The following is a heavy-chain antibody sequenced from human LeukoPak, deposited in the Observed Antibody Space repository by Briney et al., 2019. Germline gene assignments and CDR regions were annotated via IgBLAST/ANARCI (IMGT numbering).Heavy chain of an antibody. J-gene: IGHJ6*03. CDR2: INPSGGST. Sequence: ASVKVSCKASGGTFSSYAISWVRQAPGQGLEWMGIINPSGGSTSYAQKFQGRVTMTSDTSTSTVYMELITLRSGDTAIYYCARDTGHAYNSLYYHMDVWGQGTTVAVSS. CDR3: ARDTGHAYNSLYYHMDV. CDR1: GGTFSSYA. D-gene: IGHD5-24*01. V-gene: IGHV1-46*01.